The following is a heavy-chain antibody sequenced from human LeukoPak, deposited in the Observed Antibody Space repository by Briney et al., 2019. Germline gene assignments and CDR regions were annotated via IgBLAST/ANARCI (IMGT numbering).Heavy chain of an antibody. D-gene: IGHD4-11*01. Sequence: SETLSLTCTVSGGSISDYYWTWIRQPPGKGLEWIGYISYSGSTNYNPSLKSRVTISVDTSKNQFSLNLSSVTAADTAVYYCARGALAVTDFDYWGQGTLVTVSS. CDR2: ISYSGST. V-gene: IGHV4-59*01. J-gene: IGHJ4*02. CDR1: GGSISDYY. CDR3: ARGALAVTDFDY.